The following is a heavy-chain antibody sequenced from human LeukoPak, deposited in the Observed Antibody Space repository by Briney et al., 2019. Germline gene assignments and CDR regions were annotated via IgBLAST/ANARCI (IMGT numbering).Heavy chain of an antibody. CDR3: ARGGSGSYLYYYYYYMDV. CDR1: GGSISSYY. D-gene: IGHD3-10*01. J-gene: IGHJ6*03. CDR2: IYYSGST. V-gene: IGHV4-59*01. Sequence: SETLSLTCTVSGGSISSYYWSWIRQPPGKGLEWIGYIYYSGSTNYNPSLKSRVTISVDTSKNQFSLKLSSVTAADTAVYYCARGGSGSYLYYYYYYMDVWGKGTTVTVSS.